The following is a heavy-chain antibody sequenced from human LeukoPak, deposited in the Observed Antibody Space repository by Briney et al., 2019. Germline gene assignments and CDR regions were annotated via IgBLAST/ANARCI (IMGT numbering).Heavy chain of an antibody. D-gene: IGHD3-10*01. CDR2: IDYSGST. CDR3: AKIGGYMVRGVENRFDP. V-gene: IGHV4-39*01. CDR1: GGSISSNNYY. Sequence: SETLSLTCTVSGGSISSNNYYWGWIRQPPGKGLEWFGSIDYSGSTNYNPSLKSRVTISVDTSKNQFSLKVTSVTAADTAVYYCAKIGGYMVRGVENRFDPWGQGTLVTVSS. J-gene: IGHJ5*02.